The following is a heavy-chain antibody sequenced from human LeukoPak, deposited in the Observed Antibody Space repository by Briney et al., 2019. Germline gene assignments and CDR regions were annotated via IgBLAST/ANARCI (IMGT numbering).Heavy chain of an antibody. Sequence: ASVKVSCKASGYTFTGYYMHWVRQAPGQGLEWMGWINPNSGGTNYAQKFQGRVTMTRDTSISAAYMELSRLRSDDTAVYYCARCGYSYGYRNNWFDPWGQGTLVTVSS. J-gene: IGHJ5*02. CDR1: GYTFTGYY. D-gene: IGHD5-18*01. CDR3: ARCGYSYGYRNNWFDP. V-gene: IGHV1-2*02. CDR2: INPNSGGT.